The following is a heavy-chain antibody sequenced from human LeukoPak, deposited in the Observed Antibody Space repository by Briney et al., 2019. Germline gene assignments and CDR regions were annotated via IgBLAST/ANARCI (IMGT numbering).Heavy chain of an antibody. V-gene: IGHV4-39*01. Sequence: SETLSLTCTVSGGSISSSSYYWGWIRQPPGKGLEWIGSIYYSGSTYYNPSPKSRVTISVDTSKNQFSLKLSSVTAADTAVYYCARRIVVTRGFDYWGQGTLVTVSS. J-gene: IGHJ4*02. CDR2: IYYSGST. CDR3: ARRIVVTRGFDY. CDR1: GGSISSSSYY. D-gene: IGHD4-23*01.